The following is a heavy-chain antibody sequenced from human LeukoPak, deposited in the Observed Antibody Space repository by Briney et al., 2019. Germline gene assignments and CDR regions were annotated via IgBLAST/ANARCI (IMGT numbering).Heavy chain of an antibody. CDR3: ASITTNWFDP. D-gene: IGHD3-3*01. CDR2: IYYSGST. Sequence: SETLSLTCTVSGGSISSSSYYWGWIRQPPGKGLEWIGSIYYSGSTYYNPSPKSRVTISVDTSKNQFSLKLSSVTAADTAVYYCASITTNWFDPWGQGTLVTVSS. J-gene: IGHJ5*02. V-gene: IGHV4-39*07. CDR1: GGSISSSSYY.